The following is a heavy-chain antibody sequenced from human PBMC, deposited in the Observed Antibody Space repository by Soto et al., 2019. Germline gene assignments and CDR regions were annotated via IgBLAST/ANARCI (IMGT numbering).Heavy chain of an antibody. J-gene: IGHJ4*02. CDR1: GFTFSSYG. CDR2: IWYDGSNK. CDR3: ARDGGVVVITTFDY. V-gene: IGHV3-33*01. Sequence: QVQLVESGGGVVQPGRSLRLSCAASGFTFSSYGMHWVRQAPGKGLEWVAVIWYDGSNKYYADSVKGRFTISRDNSKNTLYLQINSLRAEDTAVYYCARDGGVVVITTFDYWGQGTLVTVSS. D-gene: IGHD3-22*01.